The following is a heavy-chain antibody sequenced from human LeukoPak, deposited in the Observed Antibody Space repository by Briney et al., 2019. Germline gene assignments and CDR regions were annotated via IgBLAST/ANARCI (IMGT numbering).Heavy chain of an antibody. J-gene: IGHJ3*02. CDR2: ISGSGGSA. D-gene: IGHD3-3*01. V-gene: IGHV3-23*01. Sequence: GGSLRLSCAASGFTFSSYAMSWVRQAPGKGLEWVSAISGSGGSAYYADSVKGRFTISRDNSKNTLYLQMNSLRAEDTAVYYCARDFLDYDFWSGYYSGAFDIWGQGTMVTVSS. CDR3: ARDFLDYDFWSGYYSGAFDI. CDR1: GFTFSSYA.